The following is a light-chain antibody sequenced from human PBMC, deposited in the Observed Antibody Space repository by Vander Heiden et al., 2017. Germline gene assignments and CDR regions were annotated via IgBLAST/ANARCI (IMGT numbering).Light chain of an antibody. CDR2: KAS. CDR3: QQYNSYSWT. V-gene: IGKV1-5*03. CDR1: QSISSW. J-gene: IGKJ1*01. Sequence: DLQMTQSPSTLSASVGDRVTITCRASQSISSWVAWYQQKPGNAPKLLIYKASNLEPGVPSRFSGSGSGTEFTLTISSLQPDDCATYYCQQYNSYSWTFGQGTKVEIK.